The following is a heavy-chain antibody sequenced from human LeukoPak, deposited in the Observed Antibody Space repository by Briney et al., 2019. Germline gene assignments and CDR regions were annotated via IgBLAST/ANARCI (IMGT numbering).Heavy chain of an antibody. V-gene: IGHV1-2*02. CDR3: ARPAVAGTAKSARFDY. D-gene: IGHD6-19*01. CDR1: GYTFTGYY. CDR2: INPNSGGT. J-gene: IGHJ4*02. Sequence: ASVKVSCKASGYTFTGYYMHWVRQAPGQGLGWMGWINPNSGGTNYAQKFQGRVTMTRDTSISTAYMELSRLRSDDTAVYYCARPAVAGTAKSARFDYWGQGTLVTVS.